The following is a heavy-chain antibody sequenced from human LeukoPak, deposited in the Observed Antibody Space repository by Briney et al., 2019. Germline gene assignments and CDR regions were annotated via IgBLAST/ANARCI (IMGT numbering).Heavy chain of an antibody. V-gene: IGHV3-30*02. J-gene: IGHJ4*02. CDR3: AKLHGDFLPAHY. Sequence: GGSLRHSCSASGFTLSDYVMHWVRQAPGKGLEWVASLHYDGIKKYYAASVKGRFTNSRDSSKNTLVLHMNTLRVEDTALYYCAKLHGDFLPAHYWGQGTLATVSS. CDR1: GFTLSDYV. D-gene: IGHD4-17*01. CDR2: LHYDGIKK.